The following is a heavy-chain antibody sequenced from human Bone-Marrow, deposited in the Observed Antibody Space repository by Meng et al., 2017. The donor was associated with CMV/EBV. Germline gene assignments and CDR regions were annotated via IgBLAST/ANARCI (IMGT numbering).Heavy chain of an antibody. V-gene: IGHV1-69*05. Sequence: SVKVSCKASGGTFSSYAISWVRQAPGQGLEWMGGIIPIFGTANYAQKFQGRVTITTDESTSTAYMELSSLRSEDTAVYYCARGVATIRGYYYYYGMAVWGQGNTVNGAS. D-gene: IGHD5-12*01. CDR3: ARGVATIRGYYYYYGMAV. CDR1: GGTFSSYA. J-gene: IGHJ6*01. CDR2: IIPIFGTA.